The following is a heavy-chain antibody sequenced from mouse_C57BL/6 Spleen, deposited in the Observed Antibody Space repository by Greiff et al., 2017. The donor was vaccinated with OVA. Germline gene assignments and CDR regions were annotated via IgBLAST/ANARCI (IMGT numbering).Heavy chain of an antibody. V-gene: IGHV5-2*01. J-gene: IGHJ3*01. CDR1: EYEFPSHD. CDR2: INSDGGST. CDR3: ARHVVTTGWFAY. Sequence: EVKVVESGGGLVQPGESLKLSCESNEYEFPSHDMSWVRKTPEKRLELVADINSDGGSTYYPDTMERRFIISRDNTKKTLYLQMGSLRSEDTALYYCARHVVTTGWFAYWGQGTLVTVSA. D-gene: IGHD2-1*01.